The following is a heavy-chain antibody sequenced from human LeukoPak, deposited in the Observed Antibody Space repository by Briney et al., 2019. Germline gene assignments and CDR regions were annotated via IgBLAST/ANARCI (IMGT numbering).Heavy chain of an antibody. D-gene: IGHD1-26*01. CDR3: AKLSQRGSGSYRGAFDI. CDR1: GFTFSDYY. J-gene: IGHJ3*02. CDR2: ISSDSSTI. Sequence: GGSLGLSCAASGFTFSDYYMSWLRQAPGKGLEWVSYISSDSSTIYYADSVKGRFTISRDNAKNSLFLQMNSLRAEDTAVYYCAKLSQRGSGSYRGAFDIWGQGTMVTVSS. V-gene: IGHV3-11*04.